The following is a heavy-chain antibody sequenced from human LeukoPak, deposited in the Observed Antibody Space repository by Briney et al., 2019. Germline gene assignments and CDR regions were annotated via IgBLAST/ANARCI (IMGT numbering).Heavy chain of an antibody. CDR1: GFTFSSYS. J-gene: IGHJ4*02. CDR2: ISSSSSYI. CDR3: ASCSGGSCYLDY. D-gene: IGHD2-15*01. Sequence: GGSLRLSCAASGFTFSSYSMNWVRQVPGKGLEWVSSISSSSSYIYYADSVKGRFTISRDNAKNSLYLQMNSLRAEDTAVYYCASCSGGSCYLDYWGQGTLVTVSS. V-gene: IGHV3-21*01.